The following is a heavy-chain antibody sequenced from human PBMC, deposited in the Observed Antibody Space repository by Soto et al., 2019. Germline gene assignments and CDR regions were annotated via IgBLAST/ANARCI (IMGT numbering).Heavy chain of an antibody. V-gene: IGHV1-69*06. CDR1: GGTFSSYA. Sequence: QVQLVQSGAEVKKPGSSVKVSCKASGGTFSSYAISWVRQAPGQGLEWMGGIIPIFGTANYAQKFQGRVTITADKSTSPAYLELSSLRSEDTAVYYCASSGLVITSASYYSDYWRQGTLLTVSS. CDR3: ASSGLVITSASYYSDY. CDR2: IIPIFGTA. D-gene: IGHD3-22*01. J-gene: IGHJ4*02.